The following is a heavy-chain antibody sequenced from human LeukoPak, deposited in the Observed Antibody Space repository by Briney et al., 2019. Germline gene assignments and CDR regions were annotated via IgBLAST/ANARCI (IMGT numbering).Heavy chain of an antibody. CDR3: ARGDFYGDYFDY. Sequence: GGSLRLSCAASGFTFSSYWMHWVRQAPGKGLVWVSRINSDGSSTSYADSVKGRFTISRDNAKNTLYLQRNSLRAEDTAVYYCARGDFYGDYFDYWGQGTLVTVSS. J-gene: IGHJ4*02. D-gene: IGHD4-17*01. CDR2: INSDGSST. V-gene: IGHV3-74*01. CDR1: GFTFSSYW.